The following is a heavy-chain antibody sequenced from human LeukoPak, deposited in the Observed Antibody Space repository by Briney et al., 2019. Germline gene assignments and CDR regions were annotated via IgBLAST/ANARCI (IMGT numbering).Heavy chain of an antibody. J-gene: IGHJ5*02. CDR1: GGSISSGGYY. CDR2: IYYSGST. Sequence: SETLSLTCTVSGGSISSGGYYWSWIRQHPGKGLEWIGYIYYSGSTYYTPYLKSRVTISVDTSKNQFSLKLSPVTAADTAVYYCARDCSSGYLNWFDPWGQGTLVTVSS. CDR3: ARDCSSGYLNWFDP. D-gene: IGHD3-22*01. V-gene: IGHV4-31*03.